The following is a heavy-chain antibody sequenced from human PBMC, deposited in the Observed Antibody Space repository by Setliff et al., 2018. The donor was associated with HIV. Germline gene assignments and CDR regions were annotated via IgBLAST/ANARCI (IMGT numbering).Heavy chain of an antibody. D-gene: IGHD5-18*01. CDR1: GDSIVSDDSTSSHH. Sequence: SETLSLTCRFSGDSIVSDDSTSSHHCSWIRQPPGKGLEWIGSIYYSGSTYYNPSLKSRVTISVDTSKNKFSLKLSSVTAADTAVYYCARDLGSAYSYAQGRFDPWGQGTLVTVSS. V-gene: IGHV4-39*02. CDR2: IYYSGST. J-gene: IGHJ5*02. CDR3: ARDLGSAYSYAQGRFDP.